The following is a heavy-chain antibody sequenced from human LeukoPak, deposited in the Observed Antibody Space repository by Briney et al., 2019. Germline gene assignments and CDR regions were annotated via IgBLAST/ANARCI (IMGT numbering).Heavy chain of an antibody. CDR2: INPNSGGT. CDR1: GYTFTGYY. CDR3: ARVGYCTNGVCYIIFDY. J-gene: IGHJ4*02. V-gene: IGHV1-2*06. Sequence: GASVKVSCKASGYTFTGYYMHWVRQAPGQGLEWMGRINPNSGGTNYAQKFQGRVTMTRDTSISTAYMELSGLRSDDTAVYYCARVGYCTNGVCYIIFDYWGQGTLVTVSS. D-gene: IGHD2-8*01.